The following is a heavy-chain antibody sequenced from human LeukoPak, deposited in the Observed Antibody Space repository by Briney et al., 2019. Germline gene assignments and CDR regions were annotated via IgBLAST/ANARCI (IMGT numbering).Heavy chain of an antibody. J-gene: IGHJ4*02. CDR3: ALLAVASDFDY. V-gene: IGHV3-11*04. Sequence: GGSLRLSCAASGFTVSGDYMNWVRQAPGKGLEWVSNIGSSGTTIYYADSVKGRFSISRDNAKSSLYLQMNSLRVEDTAVYYCALLAVASDFDYWGQGALVTVSS. CDR2: IGSSGTTI. CDR1: GFTVSGDY. D-gene: IGHD6-19*01.